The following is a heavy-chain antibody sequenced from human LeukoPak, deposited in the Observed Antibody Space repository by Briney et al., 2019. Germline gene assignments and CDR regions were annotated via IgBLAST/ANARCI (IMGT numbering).Heavy chain of an antibody. J-gene: IGHJ3*02. CDR2: IYSGGST. Sequence: TGGSLRLSCAASGFTVSSNYMSWVRQAPGKGLEWVSVIYSGGSTYYADSVKGRFTISRDNSKNTLYLQMNSLRAEDTALYYCARDLETDISDAFDIWGQGTMVTVSS. CDR1: GFTVSSNY. V-gene: IGHV3-66*01. D-gene: IGHD3-9*01. CDR3: ARDLETDISDAFDI.